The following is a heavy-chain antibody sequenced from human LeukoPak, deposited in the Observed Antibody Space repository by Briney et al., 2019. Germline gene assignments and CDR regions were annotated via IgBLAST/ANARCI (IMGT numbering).Heavy chain of an antibody. D-gene: IGHD6-13*01. CDR1: GFTFSSHW. CDR2: INSDGSSI. V-gene: IGHV3-74*01. Sequence: GGSLRLSCAASGFTFSSHWMHWVRQAPGKGLVWVSRINSDGSSISYADSVKGRFTISRDNAKNTLYLQMNSLRAEDTAVYYCAREGIAAAGHDYWGQGTLVTVSS. CDR3: AREGIAAAGHDY. J-gene: IGHJ4*02.